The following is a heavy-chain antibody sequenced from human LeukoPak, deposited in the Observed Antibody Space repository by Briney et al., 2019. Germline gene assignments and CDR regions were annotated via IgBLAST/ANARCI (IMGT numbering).Heavy chain of an antibody. D-gene: IGHD2-15*01. CDR2: IYYSGST. J-gene: IGHJ4*02. CDR3: ARGFCSGGSCYSAIFDY. Sequence: SETLSLTCTVSGGSISPYYWSWIRQPPGKGLEWIGYIYYSGSTKYNHSLKSRVSISVETSKNQFSLKLSSVTAADTAVYYCARGFCSGGSCYSAIFDYWGQGTLVTVSS. CDR1: GGSISPYY. V-gene: IGHV4-59*01.